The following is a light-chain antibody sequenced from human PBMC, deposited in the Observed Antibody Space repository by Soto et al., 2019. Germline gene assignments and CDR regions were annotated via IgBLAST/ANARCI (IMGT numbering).Light chain of an antibody. J-gene: IGKJ1*01. CDR2: KAS. V-gene: IGKV1-5*03. CDR1: QTISSW. CDR3: QHYNSYPWT. Sequence: DIQMTQSPSTLSGSVGDRVTITCRACQTISSWLAWYQQKPGKAPKLLIYKASTLKSGVPSRFSGSGSGTEFTLTISSLQPDDFATYYCQHYNSYPWTFGQGTKVDIK.